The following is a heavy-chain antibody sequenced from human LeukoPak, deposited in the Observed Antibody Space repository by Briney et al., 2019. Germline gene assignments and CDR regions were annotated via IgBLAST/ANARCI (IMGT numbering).Heavy chain of an antibody. D-gene: IGHD2-15*01. V-gene: IGHV6-1*01. CDR2: AYYRSKWYN. CDR3: ARGYCSGGSCYPGAFDI. CDR1: GDRVSSNSAA. J-gene: IGHJ3*02. Sequence: SQTLSLTCAISGDRVSSNSAAWNWIRQSPSRGLEWLGRAYYRSKWYNDYAVSVKSRITINPDTSKNQFSLQLNSVTPEDTAVYYCARGYCSGGSCYPGAFDIWGQGTMVTVSS.